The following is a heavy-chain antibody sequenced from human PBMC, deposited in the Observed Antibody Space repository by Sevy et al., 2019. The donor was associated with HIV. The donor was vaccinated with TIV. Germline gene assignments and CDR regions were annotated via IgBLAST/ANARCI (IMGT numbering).Heavy chain of an antibody. CDR1: GDSVSSSSVA. D-gene: IGHD3-3*01. Sequence: SQTLSLTCAISGDSVSSSSVAWNWIRQSPSRGLEWLGRTYYRSKWYNDYALSVKNRIIISPDTSKNQLSLQLNSVTPEDTDVYYCARAITIFGLTIMLDPWGLGTLVTVSS. J-gene: IGHJ5*02. CDR2: TYYRSKWYN. V-gene: IGHV6-1*01. CDR3: ARAITIFGLTIMLDP.